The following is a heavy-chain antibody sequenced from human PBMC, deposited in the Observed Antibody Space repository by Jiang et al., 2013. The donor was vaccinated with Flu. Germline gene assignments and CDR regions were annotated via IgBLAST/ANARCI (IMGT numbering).Heavy chain of an antibody. J-gene: IGHJ6*02. Sequence: SGAEVKKPGSSVKVSCKASGGTFSSYTISWVRQAPGQGLEWMGRIIPILGIANYAQKFQGRVTVTADKSTSTAYMELSSLRSEDTAVYYCASGIAAASYYYYGMDVWGQGTTVTVSS. CDR2: IIPILGIA. D-gene: IGHD6-13*01. CDR3: ASGIAAASYYYYGMDV. V-gene: IGHV1-69*04. CDR1: GGTFSSYT.